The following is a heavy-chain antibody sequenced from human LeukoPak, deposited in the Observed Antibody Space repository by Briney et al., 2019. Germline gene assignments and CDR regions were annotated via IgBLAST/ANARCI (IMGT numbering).Heavy chain of an antibody. CDR2: IYSGGST. CDR3: AREAVAGSIDY. D-gene: IGHD6-19*01. J-gene: IGHJ4*02. CDR1: GFTVSSNY. Sequence: GGSLRLSCAASGFTVSSNYMSWVRQAPGKGLEGVSVIYSGGSTYYADSVKGRFTISRDNSKNTLYLQMNSLRAEDTAVYYCAREAVAGSIDYWGQGTLVTVSS. V-gene: IGHV3-66*02.